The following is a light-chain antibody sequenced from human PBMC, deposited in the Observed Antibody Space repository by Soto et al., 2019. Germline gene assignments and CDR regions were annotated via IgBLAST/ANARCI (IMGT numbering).Light chain of an antibody. CDR3: QQSYNAPWT. Sequence: DIQMTQSPSSLSASVGDRVTITCRASQRISTYLSWYQQKPGKDPNLLIYVASSLQSGVPSRFSGSRSGTDFTLTISSLQPEDSATYYCQQSYNAPWTFGQGTKVEIK. V-gene: IGKV1-39*01. CDR2: VAS. CDR1: QRISTY. J-gene: IGKJ1*01.